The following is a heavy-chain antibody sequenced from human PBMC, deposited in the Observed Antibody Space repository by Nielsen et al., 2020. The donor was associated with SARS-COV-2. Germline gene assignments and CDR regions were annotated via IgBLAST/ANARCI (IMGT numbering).Heavy chain of an antibody. J-gene: IGHJ6*03. CDR3: AKDTSSGSYYYYTDV. CDR1: GFTFSSYA. CDR2: ISGSGGST. V-gene: IGHV3-23*01. D-gene: IGHD3-22*01. Sequence: GESLKISCAASGFTFSSYAMSWVRQAPGKGLEWVSAISGSGGSTYYADSVKGRFTISRDNSKNTLYLQMNSLRAEDTAVYYCAKDTSSGSYYYYTDVWGKGTTVTVSS.